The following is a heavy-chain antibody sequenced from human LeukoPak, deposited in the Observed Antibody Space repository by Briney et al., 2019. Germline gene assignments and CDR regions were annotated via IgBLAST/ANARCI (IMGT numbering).Heavy chain of an antibody. CDR1: GFTFSDYY. J-gene: IGHJ4*02. D-gene: IGHD5-24*01. CDR2: ISSSSSYT. V-gene: IGHV3-11*06. Sequence: PGGSLRLSCAASGFTFSDYYMSWIRQAPGKGLEWVSYISSSSSYTNYADSVKGRFTISRDNAKNSLYLQMNSLRAEDTAVYYCARKGDGYNSIDYWGQGTLVTVS. CDR3: ARKGDGYNSIDY.